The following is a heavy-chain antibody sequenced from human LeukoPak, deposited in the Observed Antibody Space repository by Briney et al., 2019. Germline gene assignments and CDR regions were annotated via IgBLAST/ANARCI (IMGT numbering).Heavy chain of an antibody. CDR1: GGSISRYY. J-gene: IGHJ6*02. D-gene: IGHD4-17*01. CDR3: AREDPQTTVPEGLDV. V-gene: IGHV4-59*01. CDR2: IYFSGAT. Sequence: SETLSLTCTVSGGSISRYYWSWIRQPPGKGLEWIGYIYFSGATNYNPSLKSRVTISADTSKNQFSLKLSSVTAADTAVYYCAREDPQTTVPEGLDVWGQGTTVIVSS.